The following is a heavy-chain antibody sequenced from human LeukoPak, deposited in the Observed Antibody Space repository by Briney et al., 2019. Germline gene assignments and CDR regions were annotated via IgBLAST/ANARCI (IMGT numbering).Heavy chain of an antibody. CDR3: AKDGGSGSYIDY. CDR1: GFTFSSYG. V-gene: IGHV3-30*02. J-gene: IGHJ4*02. D-gene: IGHD3-10*01. CDR2: IRYDGNNK. Sequence: GGSLRLSCAASGFTFSSYGMNWVRQAPGKRLEWVAFIRYDGNNKYYADSVKGRFTISRDNSKNTLYLQMNSLRAEDTAVYYCAKDGGSGSYIDYWGQETLVTVSS.